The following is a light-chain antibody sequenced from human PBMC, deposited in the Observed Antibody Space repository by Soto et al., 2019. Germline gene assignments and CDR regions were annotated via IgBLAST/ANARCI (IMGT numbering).Light chain of an antibody. CDR3: AAWDDSLNAWV. Sequence: QSVLTQPPSASGNPGQRVTISCSGSSSNIGSNTVNWYQQLPGTAPKLLIYTYNQRPSGVPDRFSGSKSGTSASLAISGLQSEDEADYYCAAWDDSLNAWVFGGGTKLTVL. V-gene: IGLV1-44*01. J-gene: IGLJ3*02. CDR2: TYN. CDR1: SSNIGSNT.